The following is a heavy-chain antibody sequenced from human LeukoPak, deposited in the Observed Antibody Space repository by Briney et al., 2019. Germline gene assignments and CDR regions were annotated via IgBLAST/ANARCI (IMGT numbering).Heavy chain of an antibody. CDR1: GGSISSYY. J-gene: IGHJ4*02. CDR3: AACDYGDYFDY. CDR2: IYYSGST. Sequence: PSETLSLTCTVSGGSISSYYWSWIRQPPGKGLEWIGYIYYSGSTNYNPSLKSRVTISVDTSKNQFSLKLSSVTAADTAVYYCAACDYGDYFDYWGQGTLVTDSS. V-gene: IGHV4-59*01. D-gene: IGHD4-17*01.